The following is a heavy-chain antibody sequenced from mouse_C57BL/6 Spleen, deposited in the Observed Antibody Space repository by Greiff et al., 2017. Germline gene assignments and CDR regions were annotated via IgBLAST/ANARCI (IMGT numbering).Heavy chain of an antibody. CDR3: AHERDSSWFDY. D-gene: IGHD3-2*02. Sequence: VQLQQPGAELVRPGSSVKLSCKASGYTFTSYWMHWVKQRPIQGLEWIGNIDPSDSGTHYNQKFKDKATLTVDKSSSTAYMQLSSLTSEDSAVYYCAHERDSSWFDYWGQGTTLTVSS. CDR2: IDPSDSGT. J-gene: IGHJ2*01. CDR1: GYTFTSYW. V-gene: IGHV1-52*01.